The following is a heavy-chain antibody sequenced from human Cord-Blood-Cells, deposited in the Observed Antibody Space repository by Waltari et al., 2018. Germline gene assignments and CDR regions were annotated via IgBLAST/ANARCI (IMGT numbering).Heavy chain of an antibody. D-gene: IGHD3-3*01. V-gene: IGHV1-2*02. Sequence: QVQLVQSGAEVKKPGASVKVSCKASGYTFTGYYMHWVLQAPGQGLEWMGWINPNSGGTNYAQKFQGRVTMTRDTSISTAYMELSRLRSDDTAVYYCARGGDTIFGVVIIPHFDYWGQGTLVTVSS. CDR1: GYTFTGYY. CDR2: INPNSGGT. CDR3: ARGGDTIFGVVIIPHFDY. J-gene: IGHJ4*02.